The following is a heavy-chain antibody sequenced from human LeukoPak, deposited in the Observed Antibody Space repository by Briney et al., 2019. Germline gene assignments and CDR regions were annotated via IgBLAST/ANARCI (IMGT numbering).Heavy chain of an antibody. D-gene: IGHD2-2*01. CDR2: IKSKTDGGTT. V-gene: IGHV3-15*01. J-gene: IGHJ4*02. CDR3: TTDPRSEYCSSTSCYALVDY. Sequence: PGGSLRLSCAASGFTFSNAWMSWVRQAPGKGLEWVGRIKSKTDGGTTDYAAPVKGRFTISRDDSKNTLNLQMNSLRTEDTAVYYCTTDPRSEYCSSTSCYALVDYWGQGTLVTVSS. CDR1: GFTFSNAW.